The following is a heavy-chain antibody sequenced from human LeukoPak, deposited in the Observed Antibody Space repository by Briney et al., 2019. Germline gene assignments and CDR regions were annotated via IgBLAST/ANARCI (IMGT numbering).Heavy chain of an antibody. CDR2: IYYSGST. CDR1: GGSISSGDYY. V-gene: IGHV4-30-4*02. D-gene: IGHD5-18*01. J-gene: IGHJ4*02. Sequence: PAETLSLTCTVSGGSISSGDYYWSWIRQPPGKGLEWIGYIYYSGSTYYNPSLKSRVTISVDTSKNQFSLKLSSVTAADTAVYYCARGIQLSRWALRHWGQGTLVTVSS. CDR3: ARGIQLSRWALRH.